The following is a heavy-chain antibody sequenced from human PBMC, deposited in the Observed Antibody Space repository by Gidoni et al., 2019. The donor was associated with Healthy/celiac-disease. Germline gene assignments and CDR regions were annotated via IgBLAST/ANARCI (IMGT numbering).Heavy chain of an antibody. CDR2: ISGSGGST. V-gene: IGHV3-23*01. Sequence: EVQLLESGGGLVQPGGSLRPSCAASGFTFSSYAMSWVRQAPGKGLEWVSAISGSGGSTYYADSVKGRFTISRDNSKNTLYLQMNSLRAEDTAVYYCAKERIYYYDSSGYYSYWGQGTLVTVSS. CDR3: AKERIYYYDSSGYYSY. J-gene: IGHJ4*02. CDR1: GFTFSSYA. D-gene: IGHD3-22*01.